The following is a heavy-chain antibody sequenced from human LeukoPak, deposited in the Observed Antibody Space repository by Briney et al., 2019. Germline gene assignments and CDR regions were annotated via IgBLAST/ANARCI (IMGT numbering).Heavy chain of an antibody. Sequence: GGALRLSCAASGFTFSDYHMSWIGQAPGKGLEGISSISCSGNTLYYADSAMGRFTISRDNAKNSLYLLMNSLTAEDTAVYYCARDRSGGTYYYDSSGYSFWGQGTLVTVSS. D-gene: IGHD3-22*01. CDR1: GFTFSDYH. CDR3: ARDRSGGTYYYDSSGYSF. V-gene: IGHV3-11*01. CDR2: ISCSGNTL. J-gene: IGHJ4*02.